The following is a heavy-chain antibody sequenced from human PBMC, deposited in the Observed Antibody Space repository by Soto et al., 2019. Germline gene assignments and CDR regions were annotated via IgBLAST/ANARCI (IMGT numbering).Heavy chain of an antibody. CDR2: ISAYNGNT. D-gene: IGHD3-22*01. CDR1: GYTFTSYG. V-gene: IGHV1-18*01. CDR3: ARVTQHITMIVVVPPIY. J-gene: IGHJ4*02. Sequence: QVQLVQSGAEVKKPGASVKVSCKASGYTFTSYGISWVRQAPGQGLEWMGWISAYNGNTNYAQKLQGSVTMTSDTSTRTAYMELRSLRSDDTAVYYCARVTQHITMIVVVPPIYWGKGTLVTVSS.